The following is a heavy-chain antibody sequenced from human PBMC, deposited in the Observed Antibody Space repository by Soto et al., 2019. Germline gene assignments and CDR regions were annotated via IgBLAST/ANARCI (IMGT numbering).Heavy chain of an antibody. CDR1: GYSFTSYW. Sequence: GESLKISCKGSGYSFTSYWIGWVRQMPGKGLEWMGIIYPGDSDTRYSPSFQGQVTISADKSISTAYLPWSSLKASDTALYYCATGGQLVEYYYYYGMDVWGQGTTVTVSS. CDR3: ATGGQLVEYYYYYGMDV. D-gene: IGHD6-13*01. J-gene: IGHJ6*02. CDR2: IYPGDSDT. V-gene: IGHV5-51*01.